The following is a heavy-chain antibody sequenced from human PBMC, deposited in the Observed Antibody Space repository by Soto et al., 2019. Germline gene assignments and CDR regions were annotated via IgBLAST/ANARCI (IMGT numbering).Heavy chain of an antibody. CDR1: GFTFSSYS. CDR2: ISSSSSYI. D-gene: IGHD6-13*01. J-gene: IGHJ4*02. Sequence: EVQLVESGGGLVKPGGSLRLSCAASGFTFSSYSMNWDRQAPGKGLEWVSSISSSSSYIYYADSVKGRFTISRDNAKSSLYLQMSSLRAEDTAVYYCAGGASCSWYLNWGQGTLVTVAS. V-gene: IGHV3-21*01. CDR3: AGGASCSWYLN.